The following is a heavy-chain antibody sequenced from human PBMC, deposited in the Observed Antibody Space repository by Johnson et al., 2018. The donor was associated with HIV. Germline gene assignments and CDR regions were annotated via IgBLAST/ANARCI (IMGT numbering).Heavy chain of an antibody. J-gene: IGHJ3*01. CDR2: IHGGGSI. CDR1: EFSVSGNY. CDR3: ARGGLLWFGNPAD. Sequence: VQLVESGGGLVRPGGSLRLSCAASEFSVSGNYMTWVRQAPGKGLEWVSVIHGGGSIYYEDSVKGRFTISRDSAKNSLYLQMNSLRADDTAVYYCARGGLLWFGNPADWGKGTMVTGSS. V-gene: IGHV3-66*01. D-gene: IGHD3-10*01.